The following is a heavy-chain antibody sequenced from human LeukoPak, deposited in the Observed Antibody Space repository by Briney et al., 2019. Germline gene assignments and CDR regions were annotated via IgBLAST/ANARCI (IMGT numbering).Heavy chain of an antibody. Sequence: GGSLRLSCAVAGFTFSSYSMNWVRPAAGEGMEWVSSISSSSSYIYYTDSVKGRLTISRDNAKNSLYLQMNSLSGEDTAVYYCAREDYYGSGSYSNYYYYGMDVWGQGTTVTVYS. CDR2: ISSSSSYI. J-gene: IGHJ6*02. D-gene: IGHD3-10*01. CDR1: GFTFSSYS. V-gene: IGHV3-21*01. CDR3: AREDYYGSGSYSNYYYYGMDV.